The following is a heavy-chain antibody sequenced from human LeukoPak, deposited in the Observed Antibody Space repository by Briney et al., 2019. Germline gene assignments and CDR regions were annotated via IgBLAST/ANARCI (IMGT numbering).Heavy chain of an antibody. CDR2: IYPFGTT. V-gene: IGHV4-38-2*02. CDR3: ARGNRRLGYYGSGSRLPYDS. Sequence: KASETLSLTCSVSNYSITDGYYWGWIRQPPGKGLEWVATIYPFGTTYYNPSLKSRVTMSVDTSRNQFSLKLTSVTAADTAVYFCARGNRRLGYYGSGSRLPYDSWGQGTLVTVSS. CDR1: NYSITDGYY. J-gene: IGHJ5*02. D-gene: IGHD3-10*01.